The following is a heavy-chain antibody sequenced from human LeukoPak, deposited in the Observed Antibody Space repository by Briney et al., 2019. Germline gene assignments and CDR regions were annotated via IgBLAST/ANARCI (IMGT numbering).Heavy chain of an antibody. D-gene: IGHD2-2*02. Sequence: GGSPRLSCAASGFTFSTYAMHWVRQAPGKGPEWVAVISYDGSNTYYADSVKGRFTVSRDNSKTTLYLLMNSLRAEDTAVYYCARDKDCSSSSCYNAFDIWGQGTMVTVS. CDR3: ARDKDCSSSSCYNAFDI. CDR2: ISYDGSNT. J-gene: IGHJ3*02. V-gene: IGHV3-30*04. CDR1: GFTFSTYA.